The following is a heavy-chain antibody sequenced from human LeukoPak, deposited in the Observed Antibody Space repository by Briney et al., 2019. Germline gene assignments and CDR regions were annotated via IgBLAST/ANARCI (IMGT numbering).Heavy chain of an antibody. Sequence: WETLSLTCTVSGGSISSSSYYWGWIRQPPGKGLEWIGSIYYSGSTYYNPSLKSRVTISVDTSKNQLSLKLSSVTAADTAVYYCASARTSSRSWFTFDYWSQGILVTVSS. D-gene: IGHD6-13*01. J-gene: IGHJ4*02. CDR2: IYYSGST. CDR3: ASARTSSRSWFTFDY. V-gene: IGHV4-39*01. CDR1: GGSISSSSYY.